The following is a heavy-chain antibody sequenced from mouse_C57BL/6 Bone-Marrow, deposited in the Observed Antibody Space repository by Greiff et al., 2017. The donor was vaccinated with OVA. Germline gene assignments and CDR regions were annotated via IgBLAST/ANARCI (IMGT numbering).Heavy chain of an antibody. CDR2: IDPSDSET. CDR3: AVGDYGYAMDY. Sequence: QVQLQQPGAELVRPGSSVKLSCKASGYTFTSYWMHWVKQRPIQGLEWIGNIDPSDSETHYNQKFKDKATLTVDKSSSTAYMQLSSLTSEDSAVDYCAVGDYGYAMDYWGQGTSVTVSS. CDR1: GYTFTSYW. J-gene: IGHJ4*01. V-gene: IGHV1-52*01. D-gene: IGHD2-4*01.